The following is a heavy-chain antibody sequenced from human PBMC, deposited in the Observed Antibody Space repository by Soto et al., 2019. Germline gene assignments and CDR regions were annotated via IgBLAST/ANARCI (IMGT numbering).Heavy chain of an antibody. J-gene: IGHJ3*02. CDR1: GFTLSSYW. Sequence: GGSLRLSCAASGFTLSSYWMHWVRQAPGKGLVWVSCIKGDGSDTGYADSVKGRFTISRDIAKNTLFLQMNSLRAEDTAVYYCTRDFHNKAFDIWGQGTMVTVSS. V-gene: IGHV3-74*01. CDR3: TRDFHNKAFDI. CDR2: IKGDGSDT.